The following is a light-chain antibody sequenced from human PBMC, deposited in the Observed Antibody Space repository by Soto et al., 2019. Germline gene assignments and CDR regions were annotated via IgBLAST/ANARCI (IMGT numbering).Light chain of an antibody. Sequence: EVVMTQSPATLSVSPGERATVSCRAIQSVSTNLAWYQQRPGHAPRLLIYDASTRATGIPARFSGSGSGTEFTLTITSLQSEDFGFYYCQQYNNWPRTFGQGTELLIK. CDR3: QQYNNWPRT. CDR2: DAS. V-gene: IGKV3D-15*01. J-gene: IGKJ2*01. CDR1: QSVSTN.